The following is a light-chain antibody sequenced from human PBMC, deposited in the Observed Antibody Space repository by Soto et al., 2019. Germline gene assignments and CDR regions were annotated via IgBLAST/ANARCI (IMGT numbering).Light chain of an antibody. Sequence: EIVLTQSPATLSLSPGETAALSCRASQSISDYLAWYQQKPGQAPRLLIYDASNRATGVPCRFMGSGSGTDFTLTISILGPEDFAVYFCQHRSNWPLTFGGGTKVDLK. CDR2: DAS. V-gene: IGKV3-11*01. J-gene: IGKJ4*01. CDR3: QHRSNWPLT. CDR1: QSISDY.